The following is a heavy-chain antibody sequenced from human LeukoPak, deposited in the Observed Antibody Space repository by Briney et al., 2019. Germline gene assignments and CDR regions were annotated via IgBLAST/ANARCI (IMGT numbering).Heavy chain of an antibody. CDR3: ARGTYDRGAPGTDYFDY. CDR1: GFTFSSYS. CDR2: ISSSSSYI. D-gene: IGHD3-9*01. J-gene: IGHJ4*02. Sequence: GGSLRLSCAASGFTFSSYSMNWVRQAPGKGLEWVSSISSSSSYIYYADSVKGRFTISRDNAKNSLYLQMNSLRAEDTAVYYCARGTYDRGAPGTDYFDYWGQGTLVTVSS. V-gene: IGHV3-21*01.